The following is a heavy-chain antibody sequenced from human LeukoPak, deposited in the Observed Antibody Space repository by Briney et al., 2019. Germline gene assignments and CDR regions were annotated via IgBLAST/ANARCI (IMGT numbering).Heavy chain of an antibody. Sequence: PSETLSLTCAVYGGSFSGYYWSWIRQPPGKGLEWIGEINHSGSTNYNPSLKSRVTISVDTSKNQSSLKLSSVTAADTAVYYCARGRHGSYYDFWSGSPKFDPWGQGTLVTVSS. D-gene: IGHD3-3*01. CDR1: GGSFSGYY. CDR3: ARGRHGSYYDFWSGSPKFDP. J-gene: IGHJ5*02. V-gene: IGHV4-34*01. CDR2: INHSGST.